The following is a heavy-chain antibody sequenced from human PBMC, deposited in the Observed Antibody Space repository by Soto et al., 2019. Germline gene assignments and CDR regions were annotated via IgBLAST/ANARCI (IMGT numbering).Heavy chain of an antibody. CDR1: GYSFTGYW. CDR2: IYPGDSDT. J-gene: IGHJ6*02. V-gene: IGHV5-51*01. CDR3: ARTAAAGKYYYGMDV. D-gene: IGHD6-13*01. Sequence: GESLKISCKGSGYSFTGYWIAWVRQMPGKGLECMGIIYPGDSDTRYSPSFQGQVTISADKSISTAYLQWSSLKASDTAMYYCARTAAAGKYYYGMDVWGQGTTVTVSS.